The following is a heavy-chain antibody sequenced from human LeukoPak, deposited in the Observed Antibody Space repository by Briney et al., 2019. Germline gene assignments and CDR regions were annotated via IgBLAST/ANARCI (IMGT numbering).Heavy chain of an antibody. J-gene: IGHJ6*02. CDR1: GYSFTSYW. V-gene: IGHV5-10-1*01. Sequence: GESLKISCKGSGYSFTSYWISWVRQMPGKGLEWMGRIDPSDSYTNYSPSFQGHVTISADKSISTAYLQWSSLKVSDTAMYYCARLEVVVVPAAMEGYYYYYGMDVWGQGTTVTVSS. D-gene: IGHD2-2*01. CDR3: ARLEVVVVPAAMEGYYYYYGMDV. CDR2: IDPSDSYT.